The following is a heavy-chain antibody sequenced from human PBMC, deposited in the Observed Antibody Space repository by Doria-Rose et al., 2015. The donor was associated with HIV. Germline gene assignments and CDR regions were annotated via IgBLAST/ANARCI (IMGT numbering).Heavy chain of an antibody. J-gene: IGHJ4*02. D-gene: IGHD6-13*01. V-gene: IGHV2-26*01. CDR2: IFSDDER. Sequence: QESGPVQVKSTETLTLTCTVSGVSLSSPGMGVSWIRQPPGKALEWLSNIFSDDERSYKTSLKSRLTISRGTSKSQVVLTMTDMDPVDTATYYCARIKSSRWYHKYYFDFWGQGTLVIVSA. CDR3: ARIKSSRWYHKYYFDF. CDR1: GVSLSSPGMG.